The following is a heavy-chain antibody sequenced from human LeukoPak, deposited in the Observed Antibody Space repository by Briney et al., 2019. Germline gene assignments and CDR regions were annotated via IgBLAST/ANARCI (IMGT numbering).Heavy chain of an antibody. D-gene: IGHD6-19*01. Sequence: SETLSLTCAVYGGSFSGYYWSWIRQPPGKGLEWIGEINHSGSTNYNPSLKSRVTISVDTSKNQFSLKLSSVTAADTAVYYCARGGRRAVAGTGIDCWGQGTLVTVSS. V-gene: IGHV4-34*01. J-gene: IGHJ4*02. CDR3: ARGGRRAVAGTGIDC. CDR1: GGSFSGYY. CDR2: INHSGST.